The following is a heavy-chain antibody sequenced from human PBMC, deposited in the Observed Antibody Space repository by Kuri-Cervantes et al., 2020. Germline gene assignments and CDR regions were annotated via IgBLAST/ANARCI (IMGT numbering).Heavy chain of an antibody. CDR1: GGTFSSYT. CDR3: ARSLGVHTPVYYYGMDV. D-gene: IGHD3-10*01. V-gene: IGHV1-69*02. Sequence: SVKVSCKASGGTFSSYTISWVRQAPGQGLEWMGRIIPILGIANYAQKFKGRVTITADKSTSTAYMELSSLRSEDTAVYYCARSLGVHTPVYYYGMDVWGQGTMVTVYS. J-gene: IGHJ6*01. CDR2: IIPILGIA.